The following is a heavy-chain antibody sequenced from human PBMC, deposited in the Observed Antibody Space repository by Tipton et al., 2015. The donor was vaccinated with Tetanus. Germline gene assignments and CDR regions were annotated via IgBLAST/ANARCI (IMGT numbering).Heavy chain of an antibody. CDR2: VDDRGST. D-gene: IGHD3-10*01. J-gene: IGHJ4*02. CDR3: ARSKFLWFGESLSGLDS. CDR1: GGSLSRYY. Sequence: GLVKPSDTLSLTCAVYGGSLSRYYWTWIRQPPGKGLEWIGEVDDRGSTNYSPSLKSRVTISVDTSKSRFSLRLTSVTAADTAVYYCARSKFLWFGESLSGLDSWGQGTLVTVSA. V-gene: IGHV4-34*01.